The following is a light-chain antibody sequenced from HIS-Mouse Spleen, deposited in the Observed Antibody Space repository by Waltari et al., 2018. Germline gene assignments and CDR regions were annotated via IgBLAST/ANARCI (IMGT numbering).Light chain of an antibody. CDR1: ALPKKY. CDR2: EDS. Sequence: SYELTQPPSVSVSPGQTARITCSGDALPKKYAYWSQQKSGQAPVLGIYEDSKRPSGIPDRFSGPSSGTMATLTISGAQVEDEADYYCYSTDSSGNHRVFGGGTKLTVL. V-gene: IGLV3-10*01. J-gene: IGLJ2*01. CDR3: YSTDSSGNHRV.